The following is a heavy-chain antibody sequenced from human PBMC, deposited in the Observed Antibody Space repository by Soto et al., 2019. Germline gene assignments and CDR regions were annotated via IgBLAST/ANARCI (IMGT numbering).Heavy chain of an antibody. J-gene: IGHJ4*01. V-gene: IGHV5-51*01. CDR3: ARHSTSAPKDY. D-gene: IGHD3-10*01. CDR1: GYSFTTYW. CDR2: IYPGDSDT. Sequence: ESLKISCKGSGYSFTTYWIAWVRQMPGKGLEWVGIIYPGDSDTRYSPSFEGHVTTSVDKSISTAFLQWNSLKASDNAIYYCARHSTSAPKDYWGQGTLVTVSS.